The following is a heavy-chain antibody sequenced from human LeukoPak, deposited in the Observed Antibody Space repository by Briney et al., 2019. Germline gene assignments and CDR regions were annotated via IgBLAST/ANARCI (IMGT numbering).Heavy chain of an antibody. CDR1: GGSFSGYY. Sequence: SETLSLTCAVYGGSFSGYYWSWIRQPPGKGLEWIGEINHSGSTNYNPSLKSRVAISVDTSKNQFSLKLSSVAAADTAVYYCARVRYSGYVDYWGQGTLVTVSS. V-gene: IGHV4-34*01. CDR2: INHSGST. CDR3: ARVRYSGYVDY. D-gene: IGHD5-12*01. J-gene: IGHJ4*02.